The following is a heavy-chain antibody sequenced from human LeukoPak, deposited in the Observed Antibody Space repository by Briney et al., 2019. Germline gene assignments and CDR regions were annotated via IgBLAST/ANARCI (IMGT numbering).Heavy chain of an antibody. J-gene: IGHJ5*02. CDR2: IRPSGDNT. CDR3: ARVAGWHWFDP. D-gene: IGHD6-19*01. CDR1: GFTFSRHT. Sequence: GGSLRFSCAASGFTFSRHTMHWVRQAPGRGLEWVSSIRPSGDNTYYGDSVKGRFTISRDNSKNTVYLQMNNMRVDDTAVYYCARVAGWHWFDPWGQGTLVTVSS. V-gene: IGHV3-23*01.